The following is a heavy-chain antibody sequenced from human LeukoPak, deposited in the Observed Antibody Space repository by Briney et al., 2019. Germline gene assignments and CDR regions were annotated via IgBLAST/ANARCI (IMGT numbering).Heavy chain of an antibody. CDR2: ISGSGSTI. CDR3: ARVRSGYSHENYFDY. V-gene: IGHV3-48*03. CDR1: GFTFSNYE. J-gene: IGHJ4*02. D-gene: IGHD5-18*01. Sequence: TGGSLRLSCAASGFTFSNYEMNWVRQAPGKGLDWVSYISGSGSTIYYADSVKGRFTISRDNAKDSLYLQMNSLRAEDKAVYYCARVRSGYSHENYFDYWGQGTLVTVSS.